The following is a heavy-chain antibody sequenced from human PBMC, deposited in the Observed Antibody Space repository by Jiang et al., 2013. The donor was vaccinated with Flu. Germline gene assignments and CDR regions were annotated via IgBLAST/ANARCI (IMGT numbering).Heavy chain of an antibody. V-gene: IGHV3-23*01. J-gene: IGHJ6*02. CDR1: GFTFSTYA. D-gene: IGHD5-24*01. Sequence: VQLLESGGGLVQPGGSLRLSCAASGFTFSTYAMSWVRQAPGKGLEWVSGIRGSGGSPYYADSVKGRFTISRDNSKNRLYLQMNSLRAEDTALYYCAKDLPGPPDDHYGMDVWGQGTTVTVSS. CDR2: IRGSGGSP. CDR3: AKDLPGPPDDHYGMDV.